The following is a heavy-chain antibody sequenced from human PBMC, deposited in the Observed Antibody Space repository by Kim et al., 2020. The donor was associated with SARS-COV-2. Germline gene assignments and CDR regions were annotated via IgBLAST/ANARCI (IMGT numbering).Heavy chain of an antibody. CDR3: ARRLITMVRGVTFDY. J-gene: IGHJ4*02. CDR2: ISSSGSTI. CDR1: GFTFSDYY. D-gene: IGHD3-10*01. Sequence: GGSLRLSCAASGFTFSDYYMSWIRQAPGKGLEWVSYISSSGSTIYYADSVKGRFTISRDNAKNLLYLQMNSLRAEDTAVYYCARRLITMVRGVTFDYWGQGTLVTVSS. V-gene: IGHV3-11*04.